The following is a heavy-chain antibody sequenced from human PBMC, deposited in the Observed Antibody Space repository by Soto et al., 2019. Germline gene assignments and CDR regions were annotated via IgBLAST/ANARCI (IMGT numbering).Heavy chain of an antibody. D-gene: IGHD6-13*01. J-gene: IGHJ5*02. CDR2: IYYSGTT. Sequence: PSETLSLTCTVSGGSISSYYWSWIRQPPGKGLEWIGYIYYSGTTNYNPSLKSRVTISVDTSKNQFSLKLSSVTAADTAVYYCAREAGYSSSWYGLWGQGTLVTVSS. CDR1: GGSISSYY. CDR3: AREAGYSSSWYGL. V-gene: IGHV4-59*12.